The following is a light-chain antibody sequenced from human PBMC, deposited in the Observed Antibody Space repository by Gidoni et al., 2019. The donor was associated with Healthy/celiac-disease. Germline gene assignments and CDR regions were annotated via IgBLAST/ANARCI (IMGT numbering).Light chain of an antibody. Sequence: SYELTQTPSVSVSPGQTASIPCSGDNLGDKYACWYQQKPGQSPVLVIYEDSKRPSGIPERFSGSNSGNTATLTISGTQAMDEADYYCQAWDSSTVVFGGGTKLTVL. CDR3: QAWDSSTVV. V-gene: IGLV3-1*01. J-gene: IGLJ2*01. CDR1: NLGDKY. CDR2: EDS.